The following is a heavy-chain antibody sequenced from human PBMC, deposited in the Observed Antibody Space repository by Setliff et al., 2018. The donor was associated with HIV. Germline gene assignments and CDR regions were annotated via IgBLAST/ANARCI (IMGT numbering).Heavy chain of an antibody. CDR2: IYFTGDS. Sequence: PSETLSLTCTVTGGSISTNNFYWGWIRQPPGKGLQWIGSIYFTGDSYYDPSLKSRVTTSVDTSNNQFSLILSPVTAADTAVYYCARGARLLAAYSDRWDYFYMAVWGKGTTVTVSS. J-gene: IGHJ6*03. CDR3: ARGARLLAAYSDRWDYFYMAV. D-gene: IGHD1-26*01. V-gene: IGHV4-39*01. CDR1: GGSISTNNFY.